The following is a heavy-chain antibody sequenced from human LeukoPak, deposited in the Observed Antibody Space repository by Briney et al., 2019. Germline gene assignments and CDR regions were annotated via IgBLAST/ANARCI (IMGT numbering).Heavy chain of an antibody. CDR3: ARSLSVPAANLDY. V-gene: IGHV4-59*08. Sequence: PSETLSLTCTVSGGSISSYYWSWIRQPPGKGLEWIGYIYYSGSTNYNPSLKSRVTISVDTSKNQFSLKLSSVTGADTAVYYCARSLSVPAANLDYWGQGTLVTVSS. J-gene: IGHJ4*02. D-gene: IGHD2-2*01. CDR2: IYYSGST. CDR1: GGSISSYY.